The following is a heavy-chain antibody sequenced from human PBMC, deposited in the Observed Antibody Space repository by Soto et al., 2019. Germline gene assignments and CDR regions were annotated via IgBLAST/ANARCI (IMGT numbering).Heavy chain of an antibody. J-gene: IGHJ4*02. CDR3: ARLTPYDYGWGFYY. V-gene: IGHV4-59*11. CDR2: IHYTGIT. D-gene: IGHD3-16*01. CDR1: GGSISGHY. Sequence: QVRLQESGPGLVKPSETLSLTCTVSGGSISGHYWSWIRQTPGTGLEWLGYIHYTGITKYNPSLQSRLTISLDTSKNHFSLKLSSVTAADKAVYYCARLTPYDYGWGFYYWGQGTLVTVSS.